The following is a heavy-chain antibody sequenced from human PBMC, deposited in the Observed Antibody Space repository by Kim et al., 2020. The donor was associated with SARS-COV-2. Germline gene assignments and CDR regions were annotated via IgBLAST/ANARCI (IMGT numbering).Heavy chain of an antibody. V-gene: IGHV3-53*01. Sequence: GGSLRLSCAATGFTVSDHYLTWVRQAPGKGLEWISMIHTDGTTYYADSVMGRFTISRDTSKNTLYLQMNNLRVEDTAVYYCRRGHWGDSPSWGQGTRLTISS. CDR2: IHTDGTT. J-gene: IGHJ4*02. CDR1: GFTVSDHY. CDR3: RRGHWGDSPS. D-gene: IGHD2-21*02.